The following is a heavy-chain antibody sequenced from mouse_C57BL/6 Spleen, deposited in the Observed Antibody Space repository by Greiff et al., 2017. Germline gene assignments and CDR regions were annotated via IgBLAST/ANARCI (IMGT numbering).Heavy chain of an antibody. CDR2: IDPETGGT. Sequence: QVQLQQSGAELVRPGASVTLSCKASGYTFTDYEMHWVKQTPVHGLEWIGAIDPETGGTAYNQKFKGKAILTADKSSSTAYMELRSLTSEDSAVXYGTRRPYYYGSSWYCDVWGTGTTVTVSS. D-gene: IGHD1-1*01. J-gene: IGHJ1*03. CDR3: TRRPYYYGSSWYCDV. V-gene: IGHV1-15*01. CDR1: GYTFTDYE.